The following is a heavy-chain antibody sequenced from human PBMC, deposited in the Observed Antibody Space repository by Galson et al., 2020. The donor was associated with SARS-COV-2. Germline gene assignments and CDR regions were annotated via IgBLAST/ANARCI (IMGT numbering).Heavy chain of an antibody. D-gene: IGHD3-16*01. CDR2: IKSKTDGGTT. CDR3: TTDEPEWGSVYYYYYMDV. Sequence: GGSLRLSCAASGFTFSNAWMSWVRQAPGKGLEWVGRIKSKTDGGTTDYAAPVKGRFTISRDDSKNTLYLQMNSLKTEDTAVYYCTTDEPEWGSVYYYYYMDVWGKGTTVTVSS. J-gene: IGHJ6*03. V-gene: IGHV3-15*01. CDR1: GFTFSNAW.